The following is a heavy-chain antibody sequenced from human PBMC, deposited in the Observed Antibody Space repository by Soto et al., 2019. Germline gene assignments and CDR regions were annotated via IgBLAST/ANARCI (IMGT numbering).Heavy chain of an antibody. CDR2: IYWDDDK. CDR3: AHRALYRSFYWYFDL. D-gene: IGHD4-4*01. Sequence: QITLKESGPPLVKPTQTLTLTCTFSGFSLTTNAEGVGWIRQPPGKALEWLALIYWDDDKRYSPSVKSRLTITKDPSRNQVVLTMTNVDPVDTATYYCAHRALYRSFYWYFDLWGRGTLVTVSS. J-gene: IGHJ2*01. V-gene: IGHV2-5*02. CDR1: GFSLTTNAEG.